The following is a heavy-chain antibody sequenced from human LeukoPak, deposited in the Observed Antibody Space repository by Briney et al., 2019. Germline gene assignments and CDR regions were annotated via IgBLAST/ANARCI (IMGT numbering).Heavy chain of an antibody. CDR1: GFTFSSYA. Sequence: PGGSLRHSCAASGFTFSSYAMHWVRQAPGKGLEWVAVISYDGSNKYYADSVKGRFTISRDNSKNTLYLQMNSLRGEDTAVCYCARGWNLTLWAVYWGQGTLVTVSS. CDR3: ARGWNLTLWAVY. D-gene: IGHD1-1*01. CDR2: ISYDGSNK. V-gene: IGHV3-30*04. J-gene: IGHJ4*02.